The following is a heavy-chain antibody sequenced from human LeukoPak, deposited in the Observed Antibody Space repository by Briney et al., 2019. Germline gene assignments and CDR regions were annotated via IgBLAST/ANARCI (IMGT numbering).Heavy chain of an antibody. CDR1: GGSISSGGYY. J-gene: IGHJ3*02. Sequence: PSETLSLTCTVSGGSISSGGYYWSWIRQPPGKGLEWIGYIYHSGSTYYNPSLKSRVTISVDRSKNQFSLKLSSVTAADTAVYYCAGGLVLPYYYDSTRLPRPDAFDIWGQGTMVTVSS. CDR3: AGGLVLPYYYDSTRLPRPDAFDI. CDR2: IYHSGST. V-gene: IGHV4-30-2*01. D-gene: IGHD3-22*01.